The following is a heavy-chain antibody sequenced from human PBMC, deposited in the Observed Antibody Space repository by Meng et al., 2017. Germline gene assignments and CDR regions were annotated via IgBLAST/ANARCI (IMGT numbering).Heavy chain of an antibody. V-gene: IGHV3-48*03. D-gene: IGHD3-10*01. Sequence: SCAASGFTFSSYEMNWVRQAPGKGLEWVSYISSSGSTIYYADSVKGRFTISRDNAKNSLYLQMNSLRAEDTAVYYCVILWFGELSPRPDFDYWGQGTLVTVSS. J-gene: IGHJ4*02. CDR3: VILWFGELSPRPDFDY. CDR1: GFTFSSYE. CDR2: ISSSGSTI.